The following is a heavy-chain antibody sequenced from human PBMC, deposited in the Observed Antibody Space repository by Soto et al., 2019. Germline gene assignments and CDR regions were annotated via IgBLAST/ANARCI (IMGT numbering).Heavy chain of an antibody. CDR2: ISSSSSYI. CDR3: ARYDSSGYYWPYYYYGMDV. Sequence: GGSLRLSCAASGCTFRNYGMSWVRQAPGKGLEWVSSISSSSSYIYYADSVKGRFTISRDNAKNSLYLQMNSLRAEDTAVYYCARYDSSGYYWPYYYYGMDVWGQGTTVTVSS. CDR1: GCTFRNYG. V-gene: IGHV3-21*01. J-gene: IGHJ6*02. D-gene: IGHD3-22*01.